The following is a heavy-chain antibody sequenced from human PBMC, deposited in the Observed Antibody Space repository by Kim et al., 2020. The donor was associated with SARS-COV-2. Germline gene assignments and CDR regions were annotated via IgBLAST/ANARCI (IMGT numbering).Heavy chain of an antibody. CDR2: NPNTGGA. V-gene: IGHV1-2*02. CDR3: TREDF. Sequence: NPNTGGANCEQKFQDRVTMTRDTSINTAYMELSSLRSDDTAMYYCTREDFWGQGTLVTVSS. J-gene: IGHJ4*02.